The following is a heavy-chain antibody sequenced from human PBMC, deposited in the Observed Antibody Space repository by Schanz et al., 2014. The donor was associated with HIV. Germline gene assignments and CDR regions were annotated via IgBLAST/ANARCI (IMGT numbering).Heavy chain of an antibody. CDR1: GFTFSGFA. Sequence: QLLESGGGLVQPGGLLRLSCAASGFTFSGFAMSWVRQTPGKGLEWASTISASGGSTYYADSVLARFTISRDNSKNTLYLQMTTLRIDDTAVYYCAKPEYDSRGNSQSHFDYWGQGTLVTVSS. V-gene: IGHV3-23*01. J-gene: IGHJ4*02. CDR3: AKPEYDSRGNSQSHFDY. CDR2: ISASGGST. D-gene: IGHD3-22*01.